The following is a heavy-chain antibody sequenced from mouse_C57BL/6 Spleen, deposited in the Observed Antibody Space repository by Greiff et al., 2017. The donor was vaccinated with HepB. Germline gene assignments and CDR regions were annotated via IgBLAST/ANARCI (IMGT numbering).Heavy chain of an antibody. CDR1: GYTFTSYG. D-gene: IGHD2-4*01. CDR2: IYPRSGNT. Sequence: QVQLKESGAELARPGASVKLSCKASGYTFTSYGISWVKQRTGQGLEWIGEIYPRSGNTYYNEKFKGKATLTADKSSSTAYMELRSLTSEDSAVYFCAREDYDGGYAMDYWGQGTSVTVSS. V-gene: IGHV1-81*01. CDR3: AREDYDGGYAMDY. J-gene: IGHJ4*01.